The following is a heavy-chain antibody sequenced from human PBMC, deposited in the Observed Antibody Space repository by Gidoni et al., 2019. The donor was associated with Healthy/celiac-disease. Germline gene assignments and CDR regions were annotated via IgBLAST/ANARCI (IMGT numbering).Heavy chain of an antibody. V-gene: IGHV3-48*03. J-gene: IGHJ4*02. CDR2: ISSSGSTI. D-gene: IGHD6-13*01. CDR3: ARVTESSSWYTY. Sequence: EVQLVESGGGLVQPGGSLRLSCAASGFTFSSYELNWVRQAPGKGLEWVSYISSSGSTIYYADSVKGRFTISRENAKNSLYLQMNSLRAEDTAVYYCARVTESSSWYTYWGQGTLVTVSS. CDR1: GFTFSSYE.